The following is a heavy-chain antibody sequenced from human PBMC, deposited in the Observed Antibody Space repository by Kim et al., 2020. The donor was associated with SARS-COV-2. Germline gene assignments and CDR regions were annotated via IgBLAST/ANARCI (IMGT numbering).Heavy chain of an antibody. V-gene: IGHV5-10-1*01. Sequence: GESLKISCKGSGYSFTSYWISWVRQMPGKGLEWMGRIDPSDSYTNYSPSFQGHVTISADKSISTAYLQWSSLKASDTAMYYCARQGLYYYDSSGCFDYWGQGTLVTVSS. CDR2: IDPSDSYT. D-gene: IGHD3-22*01. J-gene: IGHJ4*02. CDR3: ARQGLYYYDSSGCFDY. CDR1: GYSFTSYW.